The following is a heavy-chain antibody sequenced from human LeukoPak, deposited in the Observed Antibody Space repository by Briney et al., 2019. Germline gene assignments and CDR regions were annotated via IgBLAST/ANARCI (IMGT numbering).Heavy chain of an antibody. D-gene: IGHD3-3*01. CDR3: ARVTYDFWSGYYSNWFDP. J-gene: IGHJ5*02. Sequence: SETLSLTCTVSGGSINSSSYYWGWIRQPPGKGLEWIGSIYYSGSRYYNPSLKSRVTISVDTSKNQFSLKLSSVTAADTAVYYCARVTYDFWSGYYSNWFDPWGQGTLVTVSS. CDR1: GGSINSSSYY. CDR2: IYYSGSR. V-gene: IGHV4-39*07.